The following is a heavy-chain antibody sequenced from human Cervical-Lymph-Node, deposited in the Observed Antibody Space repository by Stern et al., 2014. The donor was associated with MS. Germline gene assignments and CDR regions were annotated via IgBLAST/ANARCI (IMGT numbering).Heavy chain of an antibody. CDR2: ISYDGSDT. Sequence: VQLLESGGGVVQPGRSLRLTCTVSGFTFSSYGMHWVRQAPGKGLERVSVISYDGSDTYYAESVKGRFTISRDNTKNTLYLEMRRLRREDTAVYYCVKRGITEVRGVRLGDYWGPGTLVIVSS. V-gene: IGHV3-30*18. J-gene: IGHJ4*02. CDR3: VKRGITEVRGVRLGDY. CDR1: GFTFSSYG. D-gene: IGHD3-10*01.